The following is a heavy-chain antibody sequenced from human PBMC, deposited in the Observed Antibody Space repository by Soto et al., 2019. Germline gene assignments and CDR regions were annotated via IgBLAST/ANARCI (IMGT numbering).Heavy chain of an antibody. CDR2: IYYSGST. D-gene: IGHD5-18*01. J-gene: IGHJ6*02. CDR1: GGSVSSGSYY. Sequence: QVQLQESGPGLVKPSETLSLTCTVSGGSVSSGSYYWSWIRQPPGKGLEWIGYIYYSGSTNYNPSLKSRVTISVDTSKDPFSLKMSSVAAADTAVYYCARDGLPPPRGYYYGMDVWGQGTTVTVSS. V-gene: IGHV4-61*01. CDR3: ARDGLPPPRGYYYGMDV.